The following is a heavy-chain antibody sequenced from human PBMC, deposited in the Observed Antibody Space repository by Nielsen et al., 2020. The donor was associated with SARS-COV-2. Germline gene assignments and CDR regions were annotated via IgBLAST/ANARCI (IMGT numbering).Heavy chain of an antibody. D-gene: IGHD6-13*01. V-gene: IGHV3-73*01. J-gene: IGHJ3*02. CDR3: SRVNPISGSWFDAFDI. CDR2: IRTKANNYAT. Sequence: GESLKISCAASGFPFSSYEMNWVRQAPGKGLEWVGRIRTKANNYATVYAASVKGRFTISRDDSKNTAFLQMNSLKIEDTAVYFCSRVNPISGSWFDAFDIWGQGTMVTVSS. CDR1: GFPFSSYE.